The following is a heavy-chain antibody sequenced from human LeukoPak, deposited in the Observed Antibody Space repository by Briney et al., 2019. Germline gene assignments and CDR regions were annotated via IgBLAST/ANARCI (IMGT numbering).Heavy chain of an antibody. CDR2: ISAYNGNT. D-gene: IGHD3-9*01. Sequence: ASVKVPCKASGYTFTSYGISWVRQAPGQGLEWMGWISAYNGNTNYAQKLQGRVTMTTDTSTSTAYMGLRSLRSDDTAVYYCARDPQYYDILTGYYSGGSDYWGQGTLVTVSS. CDR1: GYTFTSYG. V-gene: IGHV1-18*01. CDR3: ARDPQYYDILTGYYSGGSDY. J-gene: IGHJ4*02.